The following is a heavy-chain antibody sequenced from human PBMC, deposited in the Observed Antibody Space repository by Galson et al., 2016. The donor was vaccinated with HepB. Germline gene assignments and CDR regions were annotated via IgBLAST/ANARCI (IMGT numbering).Heavy chain of an antibody. CDR3: ATESALGATLPFDF. J-gene: IGHJ4*02. CDR2: LDTDEGHT. V-gene: IGHV1-24*01. CDR1: GFTLTDLS. Sequence: SVKVSCKVSGFTLTDLSITWVRQAPGKRLEWMGGLDTDEGHTIYAQKFQDRVTMTEDTSADTAYLELSSLTSEDTSVYYCATESALGATLPFDFWGQGTVVTVSS. D-gene: IGHD3-16*01.